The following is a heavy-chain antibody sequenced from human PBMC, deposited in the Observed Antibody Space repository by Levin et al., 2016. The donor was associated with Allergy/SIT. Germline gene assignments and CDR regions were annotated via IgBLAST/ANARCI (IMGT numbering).Heavy chain of an antibody. J-gene: IGHJ4*02. V-gene: IGHV3-48*01. CDR2: ISSSSSTI. CDR3: AREGVGATIRGFFDY. Sequence: GESLKISCAASGFTFSSYSMNWVRQAPGKGLEWVSYISSSSSTIYYADSVKGRFTISRDNAKNSLYLQMNSLRAEDTAVYYCAREGVGATIRGFFDYWGQGTLVTVSS. CDR1: GFTFSSYS. D-gene: IGHD1-26*01.